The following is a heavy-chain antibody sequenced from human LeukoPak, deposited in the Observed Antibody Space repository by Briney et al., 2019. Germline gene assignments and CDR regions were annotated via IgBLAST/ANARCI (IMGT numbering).Heavy chain of an antibody. CDR3: ARVGSWYSYYMDV. V-gene: IGHV4-59*01. D-gene: IGHD6-13*01. Sequence: SGTLSLTCTVSGGSISSYYWSWVRQPPGKGLEWIGFVYYTGSTNYSPSLKSRVTISVDTSKNQFSLKLSSVTAADTAVYHCARVGSWYSYYMDVWGKGTTVTVSS. CDR2: VYYTGST. CDR1: GGSISSYY. J-gene: IGHJ6*03.